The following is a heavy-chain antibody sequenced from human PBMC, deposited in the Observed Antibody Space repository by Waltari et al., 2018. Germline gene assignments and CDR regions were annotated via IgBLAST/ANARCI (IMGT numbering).Heavy chain of an antibody. D-gene: IGHD3-22*01. CDR1: GFTFSSYA. CDR2: ISGSGGST. CDR3: AKDYNKYYDSSGYSVYYYGMDV. V-gene: IGHV3-23*04. Sequence: EVQLVESGGGLVQPGGSLRLSCAASGFTFSSYAMSWVRQAPGKGLEWVSAISGSGGSTYYADAGKGRFTISRDNSKNTLYLQMDSLRAEDTAVYYCAKDYNKYYDSSGYSVYYYGMDVWGQGTTVTVSS. J-gene: IGHJ6*02.